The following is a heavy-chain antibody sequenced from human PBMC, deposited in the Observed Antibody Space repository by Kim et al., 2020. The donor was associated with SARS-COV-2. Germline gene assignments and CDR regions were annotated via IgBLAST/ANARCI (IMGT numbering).Heavy chain of an antibody. V-gene: IGHV3-7*03. D-gene: IGHD5-12*01. CDR1: GFTFSSYW. CDR2: IKQDGSEK. J-gene: IGHJ3*02. CDR3: ARTSDSGYDFLPSDAFDI. Sequence: GGSLRLSCAASGFTFSSYWMSWVRQAPGKGLEWVANIKQDGSEKYYVDSVKGRFTISRDNAKNSLYLQMNSLRAEDTAVYYCARTSDSGYDFLPSDAFDIWGQGTMVTVSS.